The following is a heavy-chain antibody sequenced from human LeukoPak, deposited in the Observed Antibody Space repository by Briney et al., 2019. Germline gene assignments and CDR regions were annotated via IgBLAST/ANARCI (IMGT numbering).Heavy chain of an antibody. CDR3: AVLPGYSSGWYEVNY. Sequence: GRSLRLSCAASGFTLSSYAMSWVRHPHGKGLEWVSGIRGSGGRTYYTDSVKGRFTISRDNSRHTLYLQMNCPRAAGTAVNYCAVLPGYSSGWYEVNYWGQGTLVTVSS. CDR2: IRGSGGRT. V-gene: IGHV3-23*01. D-gene: IGHD6-13*01. CDR1: GFTLSSYA. J-gene: IGHJ4*02.